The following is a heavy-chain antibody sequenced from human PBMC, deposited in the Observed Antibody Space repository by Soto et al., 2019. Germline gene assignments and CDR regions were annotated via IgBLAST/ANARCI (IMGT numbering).Heavy chain of an antibody. Sequence: PGESLKISCKGSGYSFTSYWIGWVRQMPGKGLEWMGIIYPGDSDTRYSPSFQGQVTISADKSISTAYLQWSSLKASDTAMYYCARHPFPLYCSSSRSNWFALWGKGTLVTVSS. D-gene: IGHD6-6*01. J-gene: IGHJ5*02. V-gene: IGHV5-51*01. CDR3: ARHPFPLYCSSSRSNWFAL. CDR2: IYPGDSDT. CDR1: GYSFTSYW.